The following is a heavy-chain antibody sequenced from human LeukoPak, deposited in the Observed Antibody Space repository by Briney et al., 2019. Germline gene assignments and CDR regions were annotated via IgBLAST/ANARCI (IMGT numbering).Heavy chain of an antibody. J-gene: IGHJ2*01. Sequence: SVKVSCKASGFTFATSAVQWVRQARGQRLEWIGWIVVGSGNTNYAQKFQERVTITRDMSTSTAYMELSNLRSEDTAVYYCAAPQSGSYIYWYFDLWGRGTLVTVSS. CDR3: AAPQSGSYIYWYFDL. CDR1: GFTFATSA. CDR2: IVVGSGNT. V-gene: IGHV1-58*01. D-gene: IGHD3-10*01.